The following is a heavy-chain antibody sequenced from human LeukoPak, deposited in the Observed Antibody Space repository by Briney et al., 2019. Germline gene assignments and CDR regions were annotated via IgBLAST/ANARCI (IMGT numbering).Heavy chain of an antibody. CDR1: GFTFRGFT. CDR2: ILSDSDAGKA. D-gene: IGHD4-17*01. CDR3: AKDLTYGDGRWEFDP. Sequence: GGSLRLSCAASGFTFRGFTMPWVRHTPGRGLELRSGILSDSDAGKAYYAESVKGRFTIYRDHTKSTLYLEMNNLRADDTAVYFGAKDLTYGDGRWEFDPWGQGTLVTV. V-gene: IGHV3-23*01. J-gene: IGHJ5*02.